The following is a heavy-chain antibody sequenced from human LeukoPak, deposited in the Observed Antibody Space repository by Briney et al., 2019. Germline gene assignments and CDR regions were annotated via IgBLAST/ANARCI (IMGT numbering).Heavy chain of an antibody. J-gene: IGHJ4*02. D-gene: IGHD2-2*01. CDR1: GFTFSSYW. Sequence: GGSLRLSCAASGFTFSSYWMHWVRQAPGKGLVWVSRINSDGSSTSYADSVKGRFTISRDNAKNTLYLQMNSLRAGDTAVYCCARGAYGTPAAMPGYWGQGTLVTVSS. CDR2: INSDGSST. CDR3: ARGAYGTPAAMPGY. V-gene: IGHV3-74*01.